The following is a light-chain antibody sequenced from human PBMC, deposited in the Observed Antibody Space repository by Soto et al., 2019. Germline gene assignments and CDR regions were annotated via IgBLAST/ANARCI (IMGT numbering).Light chain of an antibody. CDR2: GAS. CDR1: QSVSSSY. CDR3: QQYGSSLET. V-gene: IGKV3-20*01. Sequence: EIVLTQSPGTLSLSPVERATLSCRASQSVSSSYLAWYQQKPGQAPRLLIYGASSRATGIPDRFSGSGSGTDFTLTISRLEPEDFAVYYCQQYGSSLETCGQGNKGDIK. J-gene: IGKJ1*01.